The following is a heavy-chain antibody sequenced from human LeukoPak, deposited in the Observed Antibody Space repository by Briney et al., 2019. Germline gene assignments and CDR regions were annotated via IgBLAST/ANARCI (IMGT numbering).Heavy chain of an antibody. CDR3: AAMAVNWFDP. CDR1: GGSVGSGSYY. V-gene: IGHV4-61*01. CDR2: ILYSDIT. D-gene: IGHD5-18*01. Sequence: PSETLSLTCTVSGGSVGSGSYYWSWIRQSPGKGLEWIGYILYSDITNYNPSLKSRVTVSVDTSKNQFSLRLTSVTAADTAVYYCAAMAVNWFDPWGQGTLVIASS. J-gene: IGHJ5*02.